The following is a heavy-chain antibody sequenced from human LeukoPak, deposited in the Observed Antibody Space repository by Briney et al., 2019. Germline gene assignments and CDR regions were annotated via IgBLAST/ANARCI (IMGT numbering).Heavy chain of an antibody. CDR1: GFTFNNYA. CDR3: ARDGPAVGATPYYFDY. J-gene: IGHJ4*01. Sequence: PGGSLRLSCAASGFTFNNYALHWVRQAPGKGLEWVAIISYDGSKKYYADSVKGRFTISRDNSTNTLFLQMDSLRAEDTAVYYCARDGPAVGATPYYFDYWGQGTLVTVSS. D-gene: IGHD1-26*01. V-gene: IGHV3-30*07. CDR2: ISYDGSKK.